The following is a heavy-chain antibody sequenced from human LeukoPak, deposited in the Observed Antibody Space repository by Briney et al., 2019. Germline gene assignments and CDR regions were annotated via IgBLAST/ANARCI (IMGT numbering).Heavy chain of an antibody. CDR1: GYSFTRYW. CDR2: TYPGDSDT. CDR3: ARRLRFAEGAYFDY. D-gene: IGHD3-16*01. V-gene: IGHV5-51*01. J-gene: IGHJ4*02. Sequence: GESLKISCKASGYSFTRYWIGWVRQTPGKGLEWMGITYPGDSDTAYSPSFQGQVTISADKSITTAYLQWSSLKASDTGIYYCARRLRFAEGAYFDYWGGGTLVTVSS.